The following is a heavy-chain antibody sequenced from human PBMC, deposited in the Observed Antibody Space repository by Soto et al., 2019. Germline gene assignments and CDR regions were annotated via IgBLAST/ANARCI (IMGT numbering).Heavy chain of an antibody. J-gene: IGHJ4*02. CDR2: ISSSSSYI. D-gene: IGHD3-22*01. V-gene: IGHV3-21*01. Sequence: PGGSLRLSCAASGFTFSSYSMNWVRQAPGKGLEWVSSISSSSSYIYYADSVKGRFTISRDNAKNSLYLQMNSLRAEDTAVYYCARDPSSGYYFDYWGQGTLVTVSS. CDR1: GFTFSSYS. CDR3: ARDPSSGYYFDY.